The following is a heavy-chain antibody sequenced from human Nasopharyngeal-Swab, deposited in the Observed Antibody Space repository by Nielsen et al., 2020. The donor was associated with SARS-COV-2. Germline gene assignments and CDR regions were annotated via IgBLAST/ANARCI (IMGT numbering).Heavy chain of an antibody. J-gene: IGHJ6*02. V-gene: IGHV1-8*01. CDR2: MNPNSGNT. CDR3: ARDFLGYCSGGSCYSNGMDV. D-gene: IGHD2-15*01. Sequence: ASVKVSCKASGYTFTSYDINWVRQATGHGLEWMGWMNPNSGNTGYAQKFQGRVTMTRNTSISTAYMELSSLRSEDTAVYYCARDFLGYCSGGSCYSNGMDVWGQGTTVTVSS. CDR1: GYTFTSYD.